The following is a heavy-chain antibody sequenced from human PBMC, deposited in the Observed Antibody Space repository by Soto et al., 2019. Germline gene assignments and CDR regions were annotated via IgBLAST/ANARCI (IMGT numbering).Heavy chain of an antibody. D-gene: IGHD6-6*01. CDR3: ARVPGAARPGYESYYYMDV. CDR1: GDSVSSNSAA. J-gene: IGHJ6*03. Sequence: SQTLSLTCAISGDSVSSNSAAWNWIRQSPSRGLEWLGRTYYRSKWYNDYAVSVKSRITINPDTSKNQFSLQLNSVTPEDTAVYYCARVPGAARPGYESYYYMDVWGKGTTVTVSS. V-gene: IGHV6-1*01. CDR2: TYYRSKWYN.